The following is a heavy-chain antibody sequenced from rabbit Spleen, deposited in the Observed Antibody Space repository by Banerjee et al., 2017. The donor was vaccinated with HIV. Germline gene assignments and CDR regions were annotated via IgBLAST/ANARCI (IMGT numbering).Heavy chain of an antibody. CDR2: IDAGGSGDT. D-gene: IGHD2-1*01. CDR1: GFSFSDNYW. V-gene: IGHV1S45*01. CDR3: VRDGDRRSSRYYFNV. Sequence: QEQLEESGGDLVKPEGSLTLTCTASGFSFSDNYWICWVRQAPGKGLEWIACIDAGGSGDTFYANWAKGRFTVSQTSSTTVTLQMTSLIAADTATYFCVRDGDRRSSRYYFNVWGPGTLVTVS. J-gene: IGHJ4*02.